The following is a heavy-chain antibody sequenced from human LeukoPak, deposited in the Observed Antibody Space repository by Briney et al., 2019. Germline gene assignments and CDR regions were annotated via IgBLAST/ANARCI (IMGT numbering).Heavy chain of an antibody. Sequence: ASVTVSCTVSGYTLTELSMHSVRQAPGKGLEWMGGFDPEDGETIYAQKFQGRVTMTEDTSTDTAYMELSSLRSEDTAVYYCATVPRYYDSILDYYFDYWGQGTLVTVSS. CDR1: GYTLTELS. D-gene: IGHD3-22*01. V-gene: IGHV1-24*01. CDR2: FDPEDGET. CDR3: ATVPRYYDSILDYYFDY. J-gene: IGHJ4*02.